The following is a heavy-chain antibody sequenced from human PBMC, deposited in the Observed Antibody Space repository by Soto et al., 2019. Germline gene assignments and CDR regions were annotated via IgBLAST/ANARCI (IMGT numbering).Heavy chain of an antibody. CDR2: INHSGST. CDR1: GGSFSGYY. J-gene: IGHJ6*02. CDR3: ARGPLYYYYGMDV. Sequence: QVQLQQWGAGLLKPSETLSLTCAVYGGSFSGYYWSWIRQPPGKGLEWIGEINHSGSTNYNPSLKSRVXXSXDKXKNQFSLKLSSVTAADTAVYYCARGPLYYYYGMDVWGQGTTVTVSS. V-gene: IGHV4-34*01.